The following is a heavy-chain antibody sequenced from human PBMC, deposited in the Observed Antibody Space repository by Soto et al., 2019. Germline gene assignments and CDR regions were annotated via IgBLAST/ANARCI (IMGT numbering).Heavy chain of an antibody. CDR3: AKGGRATTLSTDYFDY. J-gene: IGHJ4*02. CDR1: GFTFSSYA. Sequence: GGSLRLSCAASGFTFSSYAMSWVRQAPGKGLEWVSGISGSGGSTYYADSVKGRFTISRDNSKNTLYLQMNSLRAEDTVVYYCAKGGRATTLSTDYFDYWGQGTLVTVSS. CDR2: ISGSGGST. D-gene: IGHD4-4*01. V-gene: IGHV3-23*01.